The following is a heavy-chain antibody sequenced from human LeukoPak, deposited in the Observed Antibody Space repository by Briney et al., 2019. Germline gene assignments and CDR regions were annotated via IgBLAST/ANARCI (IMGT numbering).Heavy chain of an antibody. D-gene: IGHD6-19*01. J-gene: IGHJ4*02. CDR1: GFTFSSYT. CDR2: ISGSGSST. CDR3: AKLSSYSSGWG. V-gene: IGHV3-23*01. Sequence: HPGESLRLSCAASGFTFSSYTMNWVRQAPRKGLEWVSGISGSGSSTYYADSVKGRFTISRDNSKNTVYLQMNSLRAEDTAVYYCAKLSSYSSGWGWGQGTLVTVSS.